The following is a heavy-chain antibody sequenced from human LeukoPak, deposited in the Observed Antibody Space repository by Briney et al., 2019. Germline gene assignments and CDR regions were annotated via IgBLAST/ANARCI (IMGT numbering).Heavy chain of an antibody. CDR1: GGSISSSNW. D-gene: IGHD2-2*02. Sequence: SETLSLTCAVSGGSISSSNWWGWVRQPPGKGLEWIGEIYHSGSTNYNPSLKSRVTISVDKSKNQFSLKLSPVTAADTAVYYCARVPATARPAFDYWGQGTLVTVSS. J-gene: IGHJ4*02. V-gene: IGHV4-4*02. CDR3: ARVPATARPAFDY. CDR2: IYHSGST.